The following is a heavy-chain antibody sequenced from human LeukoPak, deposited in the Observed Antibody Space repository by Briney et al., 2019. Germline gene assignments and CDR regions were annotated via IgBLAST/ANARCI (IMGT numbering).Heavy chain of an antibody. V-gene: IGHV1-69*04. CDR2: IIPILGIA. CDR1: GGTFSSYA. CDR3: ALTSSDFYYYYGMDV. Sequence: ASVKVSCKASGGTFSSYAIIWVRQAPGQGLEWMGRIIPILGIANYAQKFQGRVTITADKSTSTAYMELSSLRSEDTAVYYCALTSSDFYYYYGMDVWGQGTTVTVSS. J-gene: IGHJ6*02. D-gene: IGHD6-6*01.